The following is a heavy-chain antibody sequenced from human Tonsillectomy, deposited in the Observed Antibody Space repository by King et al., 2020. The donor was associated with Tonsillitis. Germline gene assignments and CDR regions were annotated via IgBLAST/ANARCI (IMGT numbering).Heavy chain of an antibody. D-gene: IGHD3-9*01. J-gene: IGHJ5*02. V-gene: IGHV4-34*01. CDR3: ARGGKYFDWLSPNWFDP. Sequence: VQLQQWGAGLLKPSETLSLTCAVYGGSFSGYYWSWIRQPPGKGLEWIGEINHSGSTNYNPSLKSRVTISEDTSKNQFSLKLSSVTAADTAVYYCARGGKYFDWLSPNWFDPWGQGTLVTVSS. CDR1: GGSFSGYY. CDR2: INHSGST.